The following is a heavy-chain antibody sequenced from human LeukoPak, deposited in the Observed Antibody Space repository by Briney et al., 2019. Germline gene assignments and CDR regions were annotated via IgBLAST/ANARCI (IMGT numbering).Heavy chain of an antibody. CDR3: ARDSAPLWLAFDY. Sequence: ASVTVSCKSSGYTFTFYYMHWVRQAPGQGLEWMGWINPNSGGTNYAQKFQGRVTMTRDTSISTAYMELSRLRSDDTAVYYCARDSAPLWLAFDYWGQGTLVTVSS. CDR1: GYTFTFYY. D-gene: IGHD5-18*01. CDR2: INPNSGGT. V-gene: IGHV1-2*02. J-gene: IGHJ4*02.